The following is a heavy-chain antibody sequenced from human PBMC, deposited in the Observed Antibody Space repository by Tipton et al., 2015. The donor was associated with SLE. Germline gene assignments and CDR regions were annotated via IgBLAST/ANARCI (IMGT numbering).Heavy chain of an antibody. Sequence: LRLSCAVYGGSFSGYYWSWIRQPPGKGLEWIGEINHSGSTNYNPSLKSRVTISVDTSKNQFSLKLSSVTAADTAVYYCARDPLDEEDYYYMDVWGKGTTVTVSS. D-gene: IGHD1-1*01. V-gene: IGHV4-34*01. CDR1: GGSFSGYY. J-gene: IGHJ6*03. CDR3: ARDPLDEEDYYYMDV. CDR2: INHSGST.